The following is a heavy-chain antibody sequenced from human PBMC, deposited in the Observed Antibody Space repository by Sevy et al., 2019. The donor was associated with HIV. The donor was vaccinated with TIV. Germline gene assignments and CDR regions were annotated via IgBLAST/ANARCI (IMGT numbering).Heavy chain of an antibody. J-gene: IGHJ6*02. Sequence: GGSLRLSCAASGFTFSSYSMNWVRQAPGKGLEWVSSISSSSSYIYYADSVKGRFTISRDNAKNSLYLQMNSLRAEDTAVYYCARGRGYCSGGSCPSNMDVWGQGTTVTVSS. V-gene: IGHV3-21*01. CDR3: ARGRGYCSGGSCPSNMDV. CDR2: ISSSSSYI. D-gene: IGHD2-15*01. CDR1: GFTFSSYS.